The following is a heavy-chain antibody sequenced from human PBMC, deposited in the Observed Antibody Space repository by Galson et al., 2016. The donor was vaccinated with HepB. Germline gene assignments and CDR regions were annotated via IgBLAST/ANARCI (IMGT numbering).Heavy chain of an antibody. CDR3: AKPRRSGWYGEYFQD. CDR1: GFTFSTYG. CDR2: MSFDGSYK. V-gene: IGHV3-30*18. J-gene: IGHJ1*01. Sequence: SLRLSCAASGFTFSTYGMHWVRQAPGKGLEWVAVMSFDGSYKNYADSVKGRFTLSVDNSNNTLYLQMNSLRSEDTAVYYCAKPRRSGWYGEYFQDWGQGTLVTVSS. D-gene: IGHD6-19*01.